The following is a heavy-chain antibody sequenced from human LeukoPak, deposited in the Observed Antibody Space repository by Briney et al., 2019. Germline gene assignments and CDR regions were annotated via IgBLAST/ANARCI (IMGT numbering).Heavy chain of an antibody. Sequence: SETLSLTCAVYGGSFSGYYWSWIRQPPGKGLEWIGEINHSGSTNYNPSLKSRVTISVDTSKNQFSLKLSSVTAADTAVYYCAYSSSWNGILNCWGQGTLVTVSS. V-gene: IGHV4-34*01. D-gene: IGHD6-13*01. CDR3: AYSSSWNGILNC. J-gene: IGHJ4*02. CDR2: INHSGST. CDR1: GGSFSGYY.